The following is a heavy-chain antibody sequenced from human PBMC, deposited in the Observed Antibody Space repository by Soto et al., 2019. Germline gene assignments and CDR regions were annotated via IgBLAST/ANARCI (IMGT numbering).Heavy chain of an antibody. V-gene: IGHV3-64D*09. Sequence: GGSLRLSCSASGFTFSSYAMHWVRQAPGKGLEYVSAISSNGGSTYYADSVKGRFTISRDNSKNTLYLQMSSLRAEDTAVYYCVKLTEERETWGGIAAYYYYYYMDVWGKGTTVTVSS. CDR2: ISSNGGST. CDR3: VKLTEERETWGGIAAYYYYYYMDV. J-gene: IGHJ6*03. CDR1: GFTFSSYA. D-gene: IGHD6-13*01.